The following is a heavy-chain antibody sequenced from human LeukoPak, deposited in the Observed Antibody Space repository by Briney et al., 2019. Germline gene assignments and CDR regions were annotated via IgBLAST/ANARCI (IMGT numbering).Heavy chain of an antibody. CDR3: ARGGPAASFDY. Sequence: PSETLSLTCTVSGGSISSSSYYWGWIRQPPGKGREWIVSIYYSGSTYYNPSLKSRVTISVDTSKNQFSRKLRSVSAGGTAGEYCARGGPAASFDYWGQGTLVTVSS. D-gene: IGHD3/OR15-3a*01. CDR1: GGSISSSSYY. CDR2: IYYSGST. J-gene: IGHJ4*02. V-gene: IGHV4-39*07.